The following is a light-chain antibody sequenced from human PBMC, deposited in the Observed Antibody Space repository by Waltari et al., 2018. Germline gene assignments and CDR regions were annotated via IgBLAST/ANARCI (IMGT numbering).Light chain of an antibody. Sequence: QSALTQPRSVSGSPGQSVTISCTGTSSDVGGYNYVSWYQQHPGKAPKLMIYDVSKRPSGVPVRFPGSKSGNPASLTIPGLQAEDEADYYCCSYSGSYTYVFGTGTKVTVL. V-gene: IGLV2-11*01. CDR2: DVS. CDR3: CSYSGSYTYV. J-gene: IGLJ1*01. CDR1: SSDVGGYNY.